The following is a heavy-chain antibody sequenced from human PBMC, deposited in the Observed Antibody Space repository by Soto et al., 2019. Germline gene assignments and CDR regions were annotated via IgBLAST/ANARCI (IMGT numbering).Heavy chain of an antibody. J-gene: IGHJ4*02. CDR2: ILYDGSNK. CDR1: GFTFSSYG. CDR3: TKGSYSGIYSDFDY. Sequence: PVGSLRLSCAASGFTFSSYGMYWVRQAPGKGLEWVAGILYDGSNKYYADSVKGRFTISRDNSKNTLYLQMSSLRAEDTAVYYCTKGSYSGIYSDFDYWGQGTLVTVSS. V-gene: IGHV3-30*18. D-gene: IGHD1-26*01.